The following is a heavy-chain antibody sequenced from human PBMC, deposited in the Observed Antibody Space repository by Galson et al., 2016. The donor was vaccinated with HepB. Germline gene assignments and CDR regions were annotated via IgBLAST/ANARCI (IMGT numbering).Heavy chain of an antibody. J-gene: IGHJ4*02. CDR1: GFIFSSYW. D-gene: IGHD2-15*01. CDR2: IKQDGLER. Sequence: SLRLSCAASGFIFSSYWMSWVRQAPGKGLEWVANIKQDGLERYYMDSVRGRFTISRDNAKNSLYLQINNVKTEDTAIYYCAREAALWTDWPLHYFDSWGQGSLVTVSS. V-gene: IGHV3-7*01. CDR3: AREAALWTDWPLHYFDS.